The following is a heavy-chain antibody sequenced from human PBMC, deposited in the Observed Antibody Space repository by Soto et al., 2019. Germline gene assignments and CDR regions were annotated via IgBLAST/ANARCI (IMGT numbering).Heavy chain of an antibody. Sequence: EVQLVQSGAEVKKPGESLKISCKGSGYSFTSYWIGWVRKMHGKGLEWMGIIYPGDSDTRDSPSFQGQVTISADKSISTAYLQWSSLKASDTAMYYCARQRSSGSYTTRYYFDYWGQGTLVTVSS. V-gene: IGHV5-51*01. CDR3: ARQRSSGSYTTRYYFDY. CDR2: IYPGDSDT. J-gene: IGHJ4*02. D-gene: IGHD1-26*01. CDR1: GYSFTSYW.